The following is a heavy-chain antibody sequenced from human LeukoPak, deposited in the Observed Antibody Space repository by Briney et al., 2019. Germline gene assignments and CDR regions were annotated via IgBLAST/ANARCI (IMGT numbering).Heavy chain of an antibody. J-gene: IGHJ6*03. CDR2: IRHDGSDK. CDR3: AKGFYYCSDGCPQYYYYMDV. Sequence: GGSLRLSCAASGFTFSRHGMHWVRQAPGKGLERVAFIRHDGSDKYYADSVKGRFTISRDNSENTLYLQMNSLRPEDTAVYYCAKGFYYCSDGCPQYYYYMDVWGKGTTVIVSS. D-gene: IGHD2-15*01. V-gene: IGHV3-30*02. CDR1: GFTFSRHG.